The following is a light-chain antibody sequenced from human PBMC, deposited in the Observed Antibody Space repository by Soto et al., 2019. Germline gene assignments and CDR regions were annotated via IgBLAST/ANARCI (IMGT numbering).Light chain of an antibody. Sequence: DIQLTQSPSTLSASIGDTVTITCRARLSISGWLAWYQQAPGKAPKLPIFNAFTLQRGVPSRFRGGGSGTEFTLTISSLHPDDSAIYYCQQYNSYPWTFGLGTKVDIK. CDR3: QQYNSYPWT. CDR1: LSISGW. V-gene: IGKV1-5*01. CDR2: NAF. J-gene: IGKJ1*01.